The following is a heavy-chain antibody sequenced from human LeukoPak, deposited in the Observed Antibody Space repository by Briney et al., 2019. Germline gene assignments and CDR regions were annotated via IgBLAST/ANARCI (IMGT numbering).Heavy chain of an antibody. Sequence: PSETLSLTCTVSGGSISSYYWSWIRQPPGKGLECIGYIYYSGSTNYNPSLKSRVTTSVDTSKNQFSLKLSSVTAADTAVYYCARCYYGSGSHYHFDYWGQGTLVTVSS. CDR2: IYYSGST. V-gene: IGHV4-59*01. J-gene: IGHJ4*02. D-gene: IGHD3-10*01. CDR3: ARCYYGSGSHYHFDY. CDR1: GGSISSYY.